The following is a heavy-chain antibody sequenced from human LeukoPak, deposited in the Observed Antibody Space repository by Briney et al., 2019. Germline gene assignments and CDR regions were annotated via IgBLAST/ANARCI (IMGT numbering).Heavy chain of an antibody. J-gene: IGHJ4*02. V-gene: IGHV3-21*01. Sequence: GRSLRLSCAASGFSFSTYYVNWVRQAPGKGLEWGSCISSSSTYIYYADSVRGRFAISRDNAKNSLYLQMNSLRAEDTAVYYCARENLGSFDYWGQGTLVTVSS. CDR2: ISSSSTYI. CDR1: GFSFSTYY. CDR3: ARENLGSFDY. D-gene: IGHD3-16*01.